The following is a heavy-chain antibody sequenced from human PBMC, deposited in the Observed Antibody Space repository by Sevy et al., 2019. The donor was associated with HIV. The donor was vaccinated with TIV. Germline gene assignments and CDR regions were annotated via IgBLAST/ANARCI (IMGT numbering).Heavy chain of an antibody. Sequence: GGSLRLSCAASGFTFDDFAMHWVRQVPGKGLEWVSGLNWDSGSVAYADSVKGRFTISRDNAKNALFLQMNSLRAEDTALYYCAKDIGATGIAVVANWGQGIQVTDSS. V-gene: IGHV3-9*01. D-gene: IGHD6-19*01. J-gene: IGHJ4*02. CDR3: AKDIGATGIAVVAN. CDR2: LNWDSGSV. CDR1: GFTFDDFA.